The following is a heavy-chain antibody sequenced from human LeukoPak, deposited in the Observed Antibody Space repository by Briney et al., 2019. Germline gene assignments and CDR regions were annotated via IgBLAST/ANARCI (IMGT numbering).Heavy chain of an antibody. D-gene: IGHD3-22*01. CDR2: INDYIGNT. V-gene: IGHV4-34*01. CDR3: ARVRIAKIVVVHSFQYGMDV. CDR1: GGSFTDYF. J-gene: IGHJ6*02. Sequence: PSETLSLTCDVFGGSFTDYFWTWIRQSPGKGLEWIGEINDYIGNTNYNPSLSSRVSISLEKSKNQFSLELRSVTAADTAVYYCARVRIAKIVVVHSFQYGMDVWGQGTTVTVSS.